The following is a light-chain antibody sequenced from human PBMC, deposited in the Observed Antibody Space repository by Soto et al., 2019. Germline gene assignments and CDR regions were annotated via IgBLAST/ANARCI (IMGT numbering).Light chain of an antibody. CDR2: GAS. V-gene: IGKV3D-15*01. J-gene: IGKJ1*01. Sequence: EIVMMQSPATLSVSPGEGATLSCRAGQSVTSNLAWYQQKPGQAPRLLIYGASSRATGIPARFSGSGSGTDFTLTISDVEPEDFAVYYCHQRQSWPRTFGQGTKVDIK. CDR3: HQRQSWPRT. CDR1: QSVTSN.